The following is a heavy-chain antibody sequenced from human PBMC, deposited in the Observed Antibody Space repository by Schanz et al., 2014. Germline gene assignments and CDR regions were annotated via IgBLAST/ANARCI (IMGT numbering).Heavy chain of an antibody. D-gene: IGHD3-10*01. CDR2: IYDGGST. J-gene: IGHJ5*01. V-gene: IGHV4-31*03. Sequence: QVQLQESGPGLVKPSQTLSLTCTVSGGSISSGGYYWSWIRQHPGKGLEWIGYIYDGGSTYYNPSRKSRVTISKDTSKNQYSLKLTSVPAADTAVYYCARDMVENWFDSWGQGTLVTVSS. CDR1: GGSISSGGYY. CDR3: ARDMVENWFDS.